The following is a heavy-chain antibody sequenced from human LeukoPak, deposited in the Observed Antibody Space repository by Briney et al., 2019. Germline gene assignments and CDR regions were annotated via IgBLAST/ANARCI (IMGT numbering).Heavy chain of an antibody. Sequence: PGGSLRLSCAAFGFPLSTYWMHWVRQAPGKGLVWVSRISADGRSTTYADSVKGRFTISRDNAKNTLYLQMNSLRDEDTAMYYCATGQTDSRYYFDYWGRGTLVTVSS. D-gene: IGHD5-18*01. J-gene: IGHJ4*02. CDR2: ISADGRST. V-gene: IGHV3-74*01. CDR3: ATGQTDSRYYFDY. CDR1: GFPLSTYW.